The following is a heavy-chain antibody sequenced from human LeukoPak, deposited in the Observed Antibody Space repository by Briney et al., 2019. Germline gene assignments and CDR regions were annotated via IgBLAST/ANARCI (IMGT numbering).Heavy chain of an antibody. CDR3: AGRPAGY. V-gene: IGHV4-39*01. J-gene: IGHJ4*02. CDR1: GASINSSTYY. CDR2: IYSSGIT. Sequence: SETLSLTCTVSGASINSSTYYLGWIRQPPGKGLEWIGSIYSSGITYCNPSLKSRVTIFADTSKNQVSLQLSSVTAADTAVYYCAGRPAGYWGQGTLVTVSS.